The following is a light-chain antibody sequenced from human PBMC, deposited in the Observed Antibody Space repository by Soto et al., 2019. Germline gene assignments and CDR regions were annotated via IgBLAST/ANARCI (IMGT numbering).Light chain of an antibody. J-gene: IGLJ1*01. CDR3: QTWGTGIHV. CDR2: LNSDGSH. CDR1: SGHSSYA. V-gene: IGLV4-69*01. Sequence: QSVLTQSPSASASLGASVKLTCTLSSGHSSYAIAWHQQQPEKGPRYLMKLNSDGSHSRGDGIPDRFSGSSSGAERYLTTSSLHSEEEADYYWQTWGTGIHVFGTGTKLTVL.